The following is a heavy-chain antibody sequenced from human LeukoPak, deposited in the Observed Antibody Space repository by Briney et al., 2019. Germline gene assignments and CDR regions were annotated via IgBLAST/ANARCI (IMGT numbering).Heavy chain of an antibody. J-gene: IGHJ5*02. CDR1: GGSFSGYY. CDR2: IYYSGST. V-gene: IGHV4-59*01. CDR3: ARATQGYNWFDP. Sequence: SETLSLTCAVYGGSFSGYYWSWIRQPPGKGLEWIGYIYYSGSTNYNPSLKSRVTISVDTPKNQFSLKLSTVTAADTAVYYCARATQGYNWFDPWGQGTLVSVSS.